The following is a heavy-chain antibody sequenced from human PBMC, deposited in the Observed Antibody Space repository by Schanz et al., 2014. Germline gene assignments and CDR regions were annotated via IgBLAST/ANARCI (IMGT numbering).Heavy chain of an antibody. Sequence: EVQLVESGGGLVQPGGSLRLSCAASGFTFSDHFMDWVRQAPGKGLEWVGHSRNKGHSYTSEYAASVKGRFSISKDESESSLYPRKDSLKTEYTPVYYCSTDLTAVYYDAIGLWGQGTMVTVSS. D-gene: IGHD2-8*01. CDR1: GFTFSDHF. CDR3: STDLTAVYYDAIGL. V-gene: IGHV3-72*01. J-gene: IGHJ3*01. CDR2: SRNKGHSYTS.